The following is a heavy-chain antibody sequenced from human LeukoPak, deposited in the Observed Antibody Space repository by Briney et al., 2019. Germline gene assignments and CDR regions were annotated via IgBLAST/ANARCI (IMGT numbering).Heavy chain of an antibody. CDR2: INPSDGTT. CDR3: ARTFYEQMPHFDY. Sequence: ASVKVSRKTSGYIFTSYYMHWVRQAPGQGLEWMGIINPSDGTTTYAQKFQGRVTMTRDMSTSTVYMELSSLRSEDTAMYYCARTFYEQMPHFDYWGQGTLVTVSS. V-gene: IGHV1-46*01. J-gene: IGHJ4*02. D-gene: IGHD3-16*01. CDR1: GYIFTSYY.